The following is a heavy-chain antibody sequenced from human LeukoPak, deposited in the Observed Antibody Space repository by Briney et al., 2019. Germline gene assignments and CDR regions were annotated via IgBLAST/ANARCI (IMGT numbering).Heavy chain of an antibody. D-gene: IGHD2-2*01. V-gene: IGHV3-23*01. CDR3: AKDPYGTRYFDY. CDR2: LSAIGGDT. J-gene: IGHJ4*02. CDR1: GFTFSRNA. Sequence: AGSLRLSCAASGFTFSRNAMSWVRQPPGKGLEWVASLSAIGGDTYYADSVKGRFTISRDNSKNTVYLQMNSLRAEDTAVYYCAKDPYGTRYFDYWGQGTLVTVSS.